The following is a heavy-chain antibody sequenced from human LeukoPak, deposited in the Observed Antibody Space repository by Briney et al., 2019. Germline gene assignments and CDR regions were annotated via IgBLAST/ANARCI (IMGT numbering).Heavy chain of an antibody. CDR2: INPNSGGT. CDR1: GYTFTRYY. D-gene: IGHD3-16*01. CDR3: ARVRGRGPDYFDY. J-gene: IGHJ4*02. V-gene: IGHV1-2*02. Sequence: GASVKVSCKASGYTFTRYYMHWVRQAPGQGLEWMGWINPNSGGTNYAQKFQGRVTMTRDTSISTAYMELSRLRSDDTAVYYCARVRGRGPDYFDYWGQGTLVTVSS.